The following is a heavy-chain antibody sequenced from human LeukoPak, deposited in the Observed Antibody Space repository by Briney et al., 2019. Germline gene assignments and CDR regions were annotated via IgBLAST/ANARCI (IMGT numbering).Heavy chain of an antibody. CDR3: AKFGVAAGTDYWYFDL. J-gene: IGHJ2*01. Sequence: PGGSLTRSCVASAFTFSCYGMYWLPQAPGMGLMRVAVVSYDGRYRYYADSVKGRFTISRDNSKNTLYLQMDSLRAEDTAVYYCAKFGVAAGTDYWYFDLWGRGTLVSVSS. CDR2: VSYDGRYR. CDR1: AFTFSCYG. V-gene: IGHV3-30*18. D-gene: IGHD6-19*01.